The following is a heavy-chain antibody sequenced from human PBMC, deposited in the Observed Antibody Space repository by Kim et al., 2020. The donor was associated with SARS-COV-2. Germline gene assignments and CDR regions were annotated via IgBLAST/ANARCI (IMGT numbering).Heavy chain of an antibody. D-gene: IGHD6-13*01. J-gene: IGHJ5*02. CDR3: ARGAHSSSWDKRGNWFDP. Sequence: KSRVTRTVDTSKNQFSLKLSSVTAADTAVYYCARGAHSSSWDKRGNWFDPWGQGTLVTVSS. V-gene: IGHV4-34*01.